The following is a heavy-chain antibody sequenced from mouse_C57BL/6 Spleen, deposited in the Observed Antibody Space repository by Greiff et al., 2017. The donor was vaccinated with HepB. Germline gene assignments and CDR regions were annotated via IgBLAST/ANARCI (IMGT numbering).Heavy chain of an antibody. V-gene: IGHV5-6*01. J-gene: IGHJ4*01. CDR2: ISSGGSYN. CDR3: ARQGLVECMDD. Sequence: EVQVVESGGDLVKPGGSLKLSCAASGFTFSSYGMSWVRQTPDKRLEWVATISSGGSYNYYPDSVKGRSTISRDNAKNTLYLQMSSLKSEDTAMYYCARQGLVECMDDWGQGTSVTVSS. CDR1: GFTFSSYG. D-gene: IGHD1-1*02.